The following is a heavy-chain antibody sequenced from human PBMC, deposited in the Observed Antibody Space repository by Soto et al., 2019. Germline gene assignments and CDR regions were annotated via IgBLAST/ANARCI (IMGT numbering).Heavy chain of an antibody. CDR2: IWYDGSNK. CDR1: GFTFISYG. CDR3: ARDHSHGDFDY. V-gene: IGHV3-33*01. Sequence: GGSLRLSCAASGFTFISYGMHWVLQAPGKGLEWVAVIWYDGSNKYYADSVKGRFTISRDNSKNTLYLQMNSLRAEDTAVYYCARDHSHGDFDYWGQGTLVTVS. D-gene: IGHD4-17*01. J-gene: IGHJ4*02.